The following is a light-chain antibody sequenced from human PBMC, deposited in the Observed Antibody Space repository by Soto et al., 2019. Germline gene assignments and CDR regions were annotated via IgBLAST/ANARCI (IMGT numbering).Light chain of an antibody. Sequence: VLTQSPGPLLLSQGARAPPSCRPGRRGSSSWLAWYQQKPGQAPRLLIYDASSRATGIPYRFSGSGSGTDFTLTISRLEPEDFAVYYCQQYDSSPRTFGQGTKVDIK. V-gene: IGKV3-20*01. CDR2: DAS. J-gene: IGKJ1*01. CDR3: QQYDSSPRT. CDR1: RRGSSSW.